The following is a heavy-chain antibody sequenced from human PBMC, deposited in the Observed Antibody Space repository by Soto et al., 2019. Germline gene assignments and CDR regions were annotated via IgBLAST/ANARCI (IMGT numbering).Heavy chain of an antibody. CDR2: FDPEEGKM. CDR1: GCILYELC. J-gene: IGHJ1*01. V-gene: IGHV1-24*01. D-gene: IGHD3-10*01. CDR3: DKDLGVDLATLSILYFQQ. Sequence: ASVHVSFKGSGCILYELCMHSLRQPGCKGREWIGGFDPEEGKMISAQKFQGRVTMTEDTSTDTAYMELNSLTSEDTAIYYCDKDLGVDLATLSILYFQQWGQGTVVTVSS.